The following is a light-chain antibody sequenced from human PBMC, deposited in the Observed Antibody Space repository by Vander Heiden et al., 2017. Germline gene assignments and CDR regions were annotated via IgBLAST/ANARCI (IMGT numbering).Light chain of an antibody. J-gene: IGKJ4*01. CDR2: AAS. Sequence: DIQMTQSPSSLSASVGDRVTITCRASQSISSYLNWYQQKPGKAPKLLIYAASSLQSGVPSRFSGSGYGKDFTLTISSRQQEDFASYYCQQNDSNPLITFGGGTKVEIK. CDR1: QSISSY. CDR3: QQNDSNPLIT. V-gene: IGKV1-39*01.